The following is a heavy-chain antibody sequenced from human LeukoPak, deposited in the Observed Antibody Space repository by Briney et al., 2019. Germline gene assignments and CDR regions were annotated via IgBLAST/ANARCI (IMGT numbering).Heavy chain of an antibody. CDR1: GFTFSSYA. D-gene: IGHD2-2*02. CDR3: AKEGGPPFCSSTSCYTYYYYAMDV. Sequence: PGGSLRLSCAASGFTFSSYAMSWVRQTPGKGLEWVSGISGSGGSTYYADSVKGRFTISRDNSKNTLYLQMNSLRAEDSAVYYCAKEGGPPFCSSTSCYTYYYYAMDVWGQGTTVTVSS. V-gene: IGHV3-23*01. J-gene: IGHJ6*02. CDR2: ISGSGGST.